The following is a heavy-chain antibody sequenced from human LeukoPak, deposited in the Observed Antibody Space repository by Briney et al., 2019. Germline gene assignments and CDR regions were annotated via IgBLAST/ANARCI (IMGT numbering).Heavy chain of an antibody. CDR1: GFTFSSYS. CDR2: ISSNGGST. J-gene: IGHJ4*02. V-gene: IGHV3-64D*06. D-gene: IGHD1-14*01. Sequence: GGSLRLSCSASGFTFSSYSMHWARQAPGKGLEYESAISSNGGSTYYADSVKGRFTISRDNSKSTLYLQMISLRAEDTAVYYCVKGGLTFPGSYVDYWGQGTLVTVPS. CDR3: VKGGLTFPGSYVDY.